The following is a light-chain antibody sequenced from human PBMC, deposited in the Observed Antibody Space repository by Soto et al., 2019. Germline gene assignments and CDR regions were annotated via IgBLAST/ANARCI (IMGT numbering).Light chain of an antibody. Sequence: QSALIQPASVVGSPGQSITISCSGTASDVGTYNLVSWYQHHPGKAPKLIIYEDTERPAGVSFRFFGSKSGNTASLTISGLQADDEADYHCCSYAGSRTWVFGGGTKLTVL. CDR1: ASDVGTYNL. V-gene: IGLV2-23*01. J-gene: IGLJ3*02. CDR2: EDT. CDR3: CSYAGSRTWV.